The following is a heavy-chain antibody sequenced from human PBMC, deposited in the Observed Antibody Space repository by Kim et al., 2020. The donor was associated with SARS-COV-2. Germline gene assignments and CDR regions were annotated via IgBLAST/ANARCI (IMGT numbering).Heavy chain of an antibody. Sequence: SETLSLTCSVSGGSITSGSYFWTWIRQHPGQGLEWIGYIYHSGSTYYNPSLKSRLNISLDTSKNQFSLNLISVTAADTAVYFCARDRGIAPTGASVHYYQYFGMDVWGQGTTVIVSS. CDR1: GGSITSGSYF. V-gene: IGHV4-31*03. CDR3: ARDRGIAPTGASVHYYQYFGMDV. CDR2: IYHSGST. D-gene: IGHD2-8*02. J-gene: IGHJ6*02.